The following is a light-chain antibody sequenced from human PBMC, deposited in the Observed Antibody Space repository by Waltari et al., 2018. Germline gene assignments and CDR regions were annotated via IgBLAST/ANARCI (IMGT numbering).Light chain of an antibody. CDR2: VNNDGSH. J-gene: IGLJ3*02. CDR3: QTGGHGTWV. CDR1: SGHSRNV. Sequence: QLALTQSPSVSASLGASVKLTCTLSSGHSRNVIACHKQQPGKGPRYLMNVNNDGSHSKGDEIPDRFSGSSSGAERYLTISSLQSDDEADYYCQTGGHGTWVFGGGTKLTVL. V-gene: IGLV4-69*01.